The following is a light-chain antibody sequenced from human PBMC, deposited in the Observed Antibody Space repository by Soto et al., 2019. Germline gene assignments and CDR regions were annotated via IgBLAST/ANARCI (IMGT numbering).Light chain of an antibody. CDR3: QHYNNWPPWT. CDR2: GAS. CDR1: QSVSTN. Sequence: IVMTQSPATLPVSPGERATLSCRASQSVSTNVAWYQQKPGQAPRLLIYGASTRATGVPARFSGSGSGTEFTLTISGLQAEDCGVYYCQHYNNWPPWTFGQGTKVEIK. V-gene: IGKV3-15*01. J-gene: IGKJ1*01.